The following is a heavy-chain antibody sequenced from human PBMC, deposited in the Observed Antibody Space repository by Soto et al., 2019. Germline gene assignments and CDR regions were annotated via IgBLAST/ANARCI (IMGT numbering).Heavy chain of an antibody. CDR1: DGTISSHC. J-gene: IGHJ4*02. Sequence: SQPKPRPWTVCDGTISSHCCRRILQPQGKGLEWIGYIYYSGSTNYNPSPKTRLPISVDTSKNQFSLKLSPVTAADPAVYYCARLITIVRGVSHRYCFDYWGQRTLVTVSS. D-gene: IGHD3-10*01. CDR3: ARLITIVRGVSHRYCFDY. CDR2: IYYSGST. V-gene: IGHV4-59*08.